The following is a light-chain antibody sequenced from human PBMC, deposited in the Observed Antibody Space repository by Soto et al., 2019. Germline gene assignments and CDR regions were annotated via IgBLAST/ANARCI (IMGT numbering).Light chain of an antibody. CDR1: SSNIGAGYE. V-gene: IGLV1-40*01. Sequence: QAVLTQPPSVSEAPGQRVTISCTGSSSNIGAGYEAHWYQQVPGTAPKLLIYENNNRPSGVPDRFSGSKSGTSASLAITGLQAEDEAEYYCQSYDSSLSGYVFGTGTKVTDL. J-gene: IGLJ1*01. CDR3: QSYDSSLSGYV. CDR2: ENN.